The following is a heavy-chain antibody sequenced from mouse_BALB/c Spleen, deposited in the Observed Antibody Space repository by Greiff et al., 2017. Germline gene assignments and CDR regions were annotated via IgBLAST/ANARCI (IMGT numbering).Heavy chain of an antibody. V-gene: IGHV2-9*02. CDR2: IWAGGST. Sequence: QVQLKESGPGLVQPSQSLYITCTVSGFSLTSYGVHWVRQPPGKGLEWLGVIWAGGSTNYNSALMSRRSISKDNSKSQVFLKMNSLQTDDTAMYYIASERYYGSSLWVDYWGQGTTLTVSS. D-gene: IGHD1-1*01. CDR3: ASERYYGSSLWVDY. CDR1: GFSLTSYG. J-gene: IGHJ2*01.